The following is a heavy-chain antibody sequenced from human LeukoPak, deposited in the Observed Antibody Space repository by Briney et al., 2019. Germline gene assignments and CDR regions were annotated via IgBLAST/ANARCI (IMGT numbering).Heavy chain of an antibody. V-gene: IGHV4-34*01. CDR2: INHSGST. CDR1: GGSFSGYY. Sequence: SETLSLTCAVYGGSFSGYYWSWIRQPPGKGLEWIGEINHSGSTNYNPSLKSRVTISVDTSKNPFYLKLSSVTAADTAVYYCARRIFGGVIKYWGQGPLVIVSS. CDR3: ARRIFGGVIKY. D-gene: IGHD3-16*01. J-gene: IGHJ4*02.